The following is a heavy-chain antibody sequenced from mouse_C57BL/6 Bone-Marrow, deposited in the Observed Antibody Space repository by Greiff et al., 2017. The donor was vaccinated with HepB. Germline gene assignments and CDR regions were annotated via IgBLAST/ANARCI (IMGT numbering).Heavy chain of an antibody. J-gene: IGHJ1*03. D-gene: IGHD1-1*01. V-gene: IGHV10-1*01. CDR3: VRHGGYYYGSSYWYFDV. CDR1: GFSFNTYA. CDR2: IRSKSNNYAT. Sequence: GGGLVQPKGSLKLSCAASGFSFNTYAMNWVRQAPGKGLEWVARIRSKSNNYATYYADSVKDRFTISRDDSESMLYLQMNNLKTEDTAMYYCVRHGGYYYGSSYWYFDVWGTGTTVTVSS.